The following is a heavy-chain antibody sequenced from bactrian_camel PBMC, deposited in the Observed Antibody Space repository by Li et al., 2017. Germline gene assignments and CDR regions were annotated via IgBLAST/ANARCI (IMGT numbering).Heavy chain of an antibody. Sequence: QVQLVESGGGSVQAGGSRRLSCVASGYTNCMGWFRQAPGKEREGVATITDTYARVYADLANGRFTISRDNAKNTVYLEMINLKPEDTAMYYCAAKSGSWFSCGLSAIYSYWGQGTQVTVS. D-gene: IGHD6*01. CDR2: ITDTYARV. CDR3: AAKSGSWFSCGLSAIYSY. J-gene: IGHJ4*01. CDR1: GYTNC. V-gene: IGHV3S63*01.